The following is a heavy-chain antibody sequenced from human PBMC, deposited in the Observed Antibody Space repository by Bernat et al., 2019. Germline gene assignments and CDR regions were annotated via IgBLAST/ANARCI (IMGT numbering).Heavy chain of an antibody. Sequence: QLQLQESGPGLVKPSETLSLTCTVSGGSISSSSYYWGWIRQPPGKGLEWIGSIYYSGSTYYNPSLKSRVTISVDTSKNQFSLKLSSVTAADTAVYYCARHRSAYSSGWYRGEGVWYWGQGTLVTVSS. V-gene: IGHV4-39*01. CDR3: ARHRSAYSSGWYRGEGVWY. CDR2: IYYSGST. CDR1: GGSISSSSYY. J-gene: IGHJ4*02. D-gene: IGHD6-19*01.